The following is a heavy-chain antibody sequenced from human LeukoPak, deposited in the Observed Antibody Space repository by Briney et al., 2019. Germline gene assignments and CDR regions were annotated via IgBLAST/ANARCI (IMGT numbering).Heavy chain of an antibody. Sequence: PSETLSLTCAVSGGSISSGGYSWSWIWQPPGKGLEWIGYIYHSGSTYYNPSLKSRVTISVDRSKNQFSLKLSSVTAADTAVYYCARDTGYCSGGSCFYGMDVWGQGTTVTVSS. CDR2: IYHSGST. CDR3: ARDTGYCSGGSCFYGMDV. CDR1: GGSISSGGYS. V-gene: IGHV4-30-2*01. J-gene: IGHJ6*02. D-gene: IGHD2-15*01.